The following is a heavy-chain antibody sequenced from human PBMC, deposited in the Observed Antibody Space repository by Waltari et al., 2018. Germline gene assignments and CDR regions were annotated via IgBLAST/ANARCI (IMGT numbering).Heavy chain of an antibody. CDR1: GYTLTSFD. V-gene: IGHV1-8*01. CDR3: ARGSPTGIFGAEPPRY. Sequence: QVQLVQSGAEVKKPGASVKVSCKASGYTLTSFDINWVRQATGQGLAWMGWMNPKGYDTGDAQKFQGRVTMTRTSSINTAYMELSSLTSDDTAVYYCARGSPTGIFGAEPPRYWGQGTLVTVSS. D-gene: IGHD3-3*01. CDR2: MNPKGYDT. J-gene: IGHJ4*02.